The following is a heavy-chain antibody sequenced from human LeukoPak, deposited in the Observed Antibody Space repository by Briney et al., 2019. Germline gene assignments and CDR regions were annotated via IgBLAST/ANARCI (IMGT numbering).Heavy chain of an antibody. CDR3: ARVGDFWSGYPNWYFDL. D-gene: IGHD3-3*01. CDR1: GGSISSYY. V-gene: IGHV4-59*01. CDR2: IYYSGST. Sequence: PSETLSLTCTVSGGSISSYYWSWIRQPPGKGLEWIGYIYYSGSTNYNPSLKSRVTISVDTSKNQFSLKLSSVTAADTAVYYCARVGDFWSGYPNWYFDLWGRGTLVIVSS. J-gene: IGHJ2*01.